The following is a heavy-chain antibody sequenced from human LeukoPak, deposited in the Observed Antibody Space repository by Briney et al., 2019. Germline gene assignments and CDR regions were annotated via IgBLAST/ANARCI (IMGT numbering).Heavy chain of an antibody. D-gene: IGHD6-13*01. CDR3: ARGSSSRRWLYFDY. Sequence: ASVKVSCKASGYTFTSYAMHWVRQAPGQRLEWMGWINAGNGNTKYSQKFQGRVTITRDTSASTAYMELCSLRSEDTAVYYCARGSSSRRWLYFDYWAREPWSPSPQ. CDR2: INAGNGNT. V-gene: IGHV1-3*01. J-gene: IGHJ4*02. CDR1: GYTFTSYA.